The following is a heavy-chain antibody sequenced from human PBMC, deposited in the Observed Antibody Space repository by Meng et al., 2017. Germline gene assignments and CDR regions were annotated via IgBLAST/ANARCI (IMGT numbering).Heavy chain of an antibody. CDR3: VNYCSGGKCSPNEKTQH. Sequence: QVQLQESGPGLVKPSQTLSLTCTVPGGSFSSGNWWGWVRQPPGKGLEWIGEIFHTGNTNYNPSLQSRVSLSIDKSKSQLSLKMISVTAADTAICYCVNYCSGGKCSPNEKTQHWGQGTLVTVSS. J-gene: IGHJ1*01. CDR2: IFHTGNT. CDR1: GGSFSSGNW. D-gene: IGHD2-15*01. V-gene: IGHV4-4*02.